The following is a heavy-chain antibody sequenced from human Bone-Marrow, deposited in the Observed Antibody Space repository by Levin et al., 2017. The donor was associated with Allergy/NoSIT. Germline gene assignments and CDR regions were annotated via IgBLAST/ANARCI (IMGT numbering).Heavy chain of an antibody. CDR2: TNPNSGGT. V-gene: IGHV1-2*02. CDR1: GYTFTGYY. Sequence: ASVKVSCKASGYTFTGYYMHWVRQAPGQGLEWMGWTNPNSGGTNYAQKFQGRVTMTRDTSISTAYMELSRLRSDDTAVYYCASFSGFGRIAVGIDWFDPWGQGTLVTVSS. D-gene: IGHD6-19*01. J-gene: IGHJ5*02. CDR3: ASFSGFGRIAVGIDWFDP.